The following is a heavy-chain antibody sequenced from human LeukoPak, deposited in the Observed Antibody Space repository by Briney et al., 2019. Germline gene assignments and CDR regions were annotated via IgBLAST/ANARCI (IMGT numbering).Heavy chain of an antibody. D-gene: IGHD2-15*01. CDR3: ARTYSAYFSFSEFDH. J-gene: IGHJ4*02. CDR2: ISAYNGDT. V-gene: IGHV1-18*01. Sequence: ASVTVSCEASGYTFTRYGFTWVRQAPGQGLEWMGWISAYNGDTDYPQEVQGRVTLTTDTSTNTAYMELRNLRSDDTAVYYCARTYSAYFSFSEFDHWGQGTTVTVSS. CDR1: GYTFTRYG.